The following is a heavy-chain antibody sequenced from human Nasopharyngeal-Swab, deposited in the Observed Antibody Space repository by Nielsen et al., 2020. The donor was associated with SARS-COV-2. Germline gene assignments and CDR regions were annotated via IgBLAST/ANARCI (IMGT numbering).Heavy chain of an antibody. J-gene: IGHJ4*02. Sequence: GGSLRLSCAASGFTFSDSAIHWVRQASGNGLGWVGCIISKGNTYAPAYAASVKGRLIIFRGDQTNTAYLQMNSLKTEDTAVYYCTRCGGGCYSGRDYWGQGTLVTGSS. CDR2: IISKGNTYAP. CDR3: TRCGGGCYSGRDY. V-gene: IGHV3-73*01. CDR1: GFTFSDSA. D-gene: IGHD2-15*01.